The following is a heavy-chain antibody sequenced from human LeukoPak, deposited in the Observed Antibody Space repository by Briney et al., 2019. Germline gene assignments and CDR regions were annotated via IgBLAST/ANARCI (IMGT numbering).Heavy chain of an antibody. CDR3: AKGDERI. J-gene: IGHJ3*02. V-gene: IGHV3-23*01. CDR1: GFTFSSYS. Sequence: PGGSLRLSCLASGFTFSSYSMSWVRQAPGKGLEWVSAISPDDSTAYYADSVKGRFTVSRDNSRNTLYLLLNSLRAEDTAVYYCAKGDERIWGQGTMVTVSS. CDR2: ISPDDSTA.